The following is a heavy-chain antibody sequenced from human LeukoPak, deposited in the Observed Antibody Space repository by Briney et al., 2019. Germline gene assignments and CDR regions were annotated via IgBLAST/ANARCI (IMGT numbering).Heavy chain of an antibody. V-gene: IGHV3-23*01. CDR2: FSGSGGDT. D-gene: IGHD5-24*01. J-gene: IGHJ4*02. CDR1: GFTLGSYA. Sequence: PGGSLRLSCAASGFTLGSYALSWSRQPQGKGLEWVSAFSGSGGDTYYADSVKGRFTISRDNSKNTLYLQMNSLRAEDTAVYYCAKSGYNRFDYWGQGTLVTVSS. CDR3: AKSGYNRFDY.